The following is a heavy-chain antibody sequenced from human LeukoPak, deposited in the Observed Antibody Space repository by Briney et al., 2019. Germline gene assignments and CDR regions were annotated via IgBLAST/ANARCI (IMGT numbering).Heavy chain of an antibody. D-gene: IGHD1-26*01. CDR2: INSDGSST. CDR1: GFTFSSYW. V-gene: IGHV3-74*01. J-gene: IGHJ6*03. Sequence: PGGSLRLSCAASGFTFSSYWMHWVRQAPGKGLVWVSRINSDGSSTSYADSVKGRFTISRDNAKNTLYLQMNSLRAEDTAVYYCARDSSTSGSYYYYYYMDVWGKGTTVTVSS. CDR3: ARDSSTSGSYYYYYYMDV.